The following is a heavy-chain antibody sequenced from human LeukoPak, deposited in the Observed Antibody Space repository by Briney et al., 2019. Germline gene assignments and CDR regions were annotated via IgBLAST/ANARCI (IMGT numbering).Heavy chain of an antibody. Sequence: GASVKVSCKASGYTFSDFYVHWVRQAPGQGLEWMGIIKVSGGRTEYAQKFQGRVTMTRDMSTSTVYMELNNLRSEDTAVYYCARELPESYYFDYWGQGTLVTVSS. CDR1: GYTFSDFY. J-gene: IGHJ4*02. V-gene: IGHV1-46*01. CDR2: IKVSGGRT. CDR3: ARELPESYYFDY.